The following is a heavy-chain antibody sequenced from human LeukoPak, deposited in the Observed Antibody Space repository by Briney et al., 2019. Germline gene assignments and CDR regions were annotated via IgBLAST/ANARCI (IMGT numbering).Heavy chain of an antibody. D-gene: IGHD3-10*01. J-gene: IGHJ5*02. CDR2: INPNSGGT. Sequence: ASAKVSCKASGYTFTGYYMHWVRQAPGQGLEWMGWINPNSGGTNYAQKFQGRVTMTRDTSISTGYMELSSLRSDDTAVYYCARSPRGNWFDPWGQGTLVTVSS. V-gene: IGHV1-2*02. CDR1: GYTFTGYY. CDR3: ARSPRGNWFDP.